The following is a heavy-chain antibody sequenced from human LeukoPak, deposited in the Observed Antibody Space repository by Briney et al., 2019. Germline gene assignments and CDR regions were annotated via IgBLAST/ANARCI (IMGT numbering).Heavy chain of an antibody. J-gene: IGHJ4*02. Sequence: GGSLRLSCAASGFTFSDYYMSWIRQAPGKWLEWVSYISSSGSTIYYADSVKGRFTISRDNAKNSLYLQMNSLRAEDTAVYYCARDWGYCSSTSCPLDYWGQGTLVTVSS. CDR2: ISSSGSTI. D-gene: IGHD2-2*01. CDR1: GFTFSDYY. V-gene: IGHV3-11*01. CDR3: ARDWGYCSSTSCPLDY.